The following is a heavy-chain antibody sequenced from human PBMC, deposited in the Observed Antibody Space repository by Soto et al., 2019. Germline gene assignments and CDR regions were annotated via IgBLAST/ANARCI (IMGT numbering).Heavy chain of an antibody. Sequence: QITLKESGPTLVKPTQTLTLTCTFSGFSLTTSEVGVGWIRQPPGKALEWLALIYWDDDERYNPSLENRLIITKDTSKHQVVLSMTNMAPLDPATYYCAHRPRGSGSYSFDYRGQGTLVIVSS. V-gene: IGHV2-5*02. CDR3: AHRPRGSGSYSFDY. CDR1: GFSLTTSEVG. D-gene: IGHD3-10*01. J-gene: IGHJ4*02. CDR2: IYWDDDE.